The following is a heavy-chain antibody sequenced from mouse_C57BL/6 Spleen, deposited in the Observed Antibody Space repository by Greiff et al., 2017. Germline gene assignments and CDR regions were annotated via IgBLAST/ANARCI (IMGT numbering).Heavy chain of an antibody. CDR1: GYAFSSSW. CDR3: ARSGHYYGSSPYYFDY. V-gene: IGHV1-82*01. J-gene: IGHJ2*01. CDR2: IYPGDGDT. Sequence: LVESGPELVKPGASVKISCKASGYAFSSSWMNWVKQRPGKGLEWIGRIYPGDGDTNYNGKFKGKATLTADKSSSTAYMRLSSLTSEDSAVYFCARSGHYYGSSPYYFDYWGQGTTLTVSS. D-gene: IGHD1-1*01.